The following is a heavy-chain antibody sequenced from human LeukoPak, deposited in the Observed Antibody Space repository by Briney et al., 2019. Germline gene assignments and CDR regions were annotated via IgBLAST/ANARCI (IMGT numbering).Heavy chain of an antibody. Sequence: ASVKVSCKASGYTFTGYYIHWVRQAPGQGLEWMGWINPNSGGTNYAQKFQGRVTMTRDTSISTAYMELSRLGSDDTAVYYCARDRGELLIYVDYWGQGTLVTVSS. CDR3: ARDRGELLIYVDY. D-gene: IGHD1-26*01. CDR1: GYTFTGYY. CDR2: INPNSGGT. V-gene: IGHV1-2*02. J-gene: IGHJ4*02.